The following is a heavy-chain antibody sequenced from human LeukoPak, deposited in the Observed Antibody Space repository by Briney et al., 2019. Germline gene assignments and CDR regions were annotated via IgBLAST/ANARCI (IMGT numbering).Heavy chain of an antibody. V-gene: IGHV3-74*01. Sequence: PGGSLRLSCAASGFIFDNYAMHWVRQAPGKGLEWVSGISGDGSSTNYADSVKGRFTISRDNAKNTLYLQMNSVSAEDTAVYYCASELFVPAAFDIWGQGTMVTVSS. CDR2: ISGDGSST. CDR3: ASELFVPAAFDI. CDR1: GFIFDNYA. J-gene: IGHJ3*02.